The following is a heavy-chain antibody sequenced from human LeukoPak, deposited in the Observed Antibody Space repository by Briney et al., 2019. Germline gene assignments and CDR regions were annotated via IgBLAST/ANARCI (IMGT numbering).Heavy chain of an antibody. CDR3: ARVVGYSYGYPDY. Sequence: ASVKVSCTASGYTFTGYYMRWVRQAPGQGLEWMGWINPNSGGTNYAQKFQGRVTMTRDTSISTAYMELSRLRSDDTAVYYCARVVGYSYGYPDYWGQGTLVTVSS. V-gene: IGHV1-2*02. D-gene: IGHD5-18*01. CDR1: GYTFTGYY. CDR2: INPNSGGT. J-gene: IGHJ4*02.